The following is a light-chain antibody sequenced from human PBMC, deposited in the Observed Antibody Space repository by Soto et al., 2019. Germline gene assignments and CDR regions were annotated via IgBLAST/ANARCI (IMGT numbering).Light chain of an antibody. CDR3: QQYKKWPPFT. J-gene: IGKJ4*01. CDR1: QSISSD. V-gene: IGKV3-15*01. CDR2: GAS. Sequence: EIVMTQSPATLSVSPGERATLSCRASQSISSDLVWYQQKPGQAPRLLIYGASTRATGVPARFSGSGSGTEFTLTISSLQSEDSAVYYCQQYKKWPPFTFGGGTKVEIK.